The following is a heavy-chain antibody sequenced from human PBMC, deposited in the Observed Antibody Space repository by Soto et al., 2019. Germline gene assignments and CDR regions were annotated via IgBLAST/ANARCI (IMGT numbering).Heavy chain of an antibody. D-gene: IGHD6-19*01. Sequence: VQLVESGGGVVQPGRSLRLSCAASGFTFSSYAMHWVRQAPGKGLEWVAVISYDGSNKYYADSVKGRFTISRDNSKNTLYLQMNSLRAEDTAVYYCARTRSSGWYGWFDPWGQGTLVTVSS. V-gene: IGHV3-30-3*01. CDR2: ISYDGSNK. J-gene: IGHJ5*02. CDR1: GFTFSSYA. CDR3: ARTRSSGWYGWFDP.